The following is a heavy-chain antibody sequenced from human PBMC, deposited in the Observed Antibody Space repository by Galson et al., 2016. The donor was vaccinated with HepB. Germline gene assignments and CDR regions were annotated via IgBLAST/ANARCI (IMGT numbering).Heavy chain of an antibody. CDR1: GFTFSSYG. V-gene: IGHV3-33*01. CDR2: IWYDGVKK. Sequence: SLRLSCAASGFTFSSYGIHWVRQAPGKGLEWVAVIWYDGVKKWYADSVQGRFTISRDNPSNTLFLQMNSLRVDDTAVYYCARDLGNWDDQGQWYYGMDVWGQGTTVTVSS. J-gene: IGHJ6*02. D-gene: IGHD1-20*01. CDR3: ARDLGNWDDQGQWYYGMDV.